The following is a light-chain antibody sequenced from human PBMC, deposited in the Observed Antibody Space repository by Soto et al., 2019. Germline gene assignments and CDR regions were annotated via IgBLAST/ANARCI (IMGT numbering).Light chain of an antibody. Sequence: QSVLTQPPSASGTPGQRVTISCSGSSSSIGSNSVNWYQQLPRTAPKVPIYTNSQRPSGVPDRFSGSKSGTSASLAISGLQPEDEADYYCAAWDGSLNVYVFGTGTKVTVL. J-gene: IGLJ1*01. CDR2: TNS. CDR1: SSSIGSNS. CDR3: AAWDGSLNVYV. V-gene: IGLV1-44*01.